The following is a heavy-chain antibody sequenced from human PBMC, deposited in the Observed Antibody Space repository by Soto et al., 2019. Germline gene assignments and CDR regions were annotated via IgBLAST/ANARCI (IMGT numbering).Heavy chain of an antibody. V-gene: IGHV3-30-3*01. D-gene: IGHD3-3*01. CDR3: ARALDFWSGYLSD. Sequence: GGSLRLSCAVSGFAFSSYAMHWVRQAPGQGLEWVSTISYDTTKEYYADSVKGRFTISRDNSKSMVFLQMRSLRPDDMAVYYCARALDFWSGYLSDWGQGTLVTVSS. CDR2: ISYDTTKE. CDR1: GFAFSSYA. J-gene: IGHJ4*02.